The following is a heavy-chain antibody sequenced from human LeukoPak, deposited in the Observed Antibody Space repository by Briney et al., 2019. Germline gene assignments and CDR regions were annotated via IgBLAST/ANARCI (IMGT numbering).Heavy chain of an antibody. J-gene: IGHJ4*02. D-gene: IGHD6-25*01. CDR3: ARIDPLGFFDQ. V-gene: IGHV4-59*12. CDR1: GGFSSRYY. CDR2: IFYSGHS. Sequence: PSETLSLTCSVSGGFSSRYYWSWVRQPLGKELEWLGHIFYSGHSNYNASLTSRIRMSVDTSKAQFSLELASVTAADTAVYYCARIDPLGFFDQWGPGILVTVSS.